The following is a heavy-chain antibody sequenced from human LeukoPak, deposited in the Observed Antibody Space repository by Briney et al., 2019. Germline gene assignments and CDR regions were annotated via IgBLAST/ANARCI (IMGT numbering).Heavy chain of an antibody. J-gene: IGHJ3*02. CDR1: GDSISSSSYY. D-gene: IGHD3-10*01. V-gene: IGHV4-39*07. CDR3: ATPASLVHDAFDI. CDR2: IYYSGST. Sequence: SETLSLTCTVSGDSISSSSYYWGWIRQPPGKGLGSIASIYYSGSTYYNPSLKSRVTISADTSKNQFSLKLSAVTAADTAVYYCATPASLVHDAFDIWGQGTMVTVSS.